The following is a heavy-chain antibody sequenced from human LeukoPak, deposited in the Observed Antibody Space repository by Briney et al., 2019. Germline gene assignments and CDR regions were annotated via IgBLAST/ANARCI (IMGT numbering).Heavy chain of an antibody. Sequence: ARSLTLSCAASGFTFDDYALRWIRQAPGKGLEWVSGISCSSGSIDYADSVKGGFTFARTNAKNFLLLQMNSTGADAAALYYATPFGYCSSSSCYGGDYYYYMDVWGKGNTVTVSS. J-gene: IGHJ6*03. D-gene: IGHD2-2*01. CDR1: GFTFDDYA. CDR3: TPFGYCSSSSCYGGDYYYYMDV. CDR2: ISCSSGSI. V-gene: IGHV3-9*01.